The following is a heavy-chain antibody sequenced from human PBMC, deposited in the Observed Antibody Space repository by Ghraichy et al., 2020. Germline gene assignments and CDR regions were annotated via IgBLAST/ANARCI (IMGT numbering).Heavy chain of an antibody. CDR1: GFTFSSYA. D-gene: IGHD3-10*01. V-gene: IGHV3-23*01. J-gene: IGHJ4*02. CDR2: ISGSGDNT. CDR3: TKAPNYYGSGSIIEK. Sequence: GGSLRLSCVASGFTFSSYAMTWVRQAPGKGLEWVSGISGSGDNTYYADSVKGRFTISRDNSNNTVYLQMNSLRAEDTALYYCTKAPNYYGSGSIIEKWGQGTLVTVSS.